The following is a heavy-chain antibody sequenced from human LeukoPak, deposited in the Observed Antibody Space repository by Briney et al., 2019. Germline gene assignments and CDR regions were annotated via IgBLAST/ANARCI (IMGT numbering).Heavy chain of an antibody. D-gene: IGHD5-24*01. CDR1: GYTFNHHG. CDR2: INTDNANT. J-gene: IGHJ4*02. V-gene: IGHV1-3*04. CDR3: ARGMATIPPLY. Sequence: ASVKVSCKASGYTFNHHGIHWVRQAPGQGLEWMGWINTDNANTKYSERLQGRVTITRDTSASTAYMELSSLRFEDTAVYTCARGMATIPPLYWGQGTLVTVSS.